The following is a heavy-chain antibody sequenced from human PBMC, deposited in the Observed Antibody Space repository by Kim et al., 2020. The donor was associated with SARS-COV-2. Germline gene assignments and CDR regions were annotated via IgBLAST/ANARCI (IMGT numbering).Heavy chain of an antibody. J-gene: IGHJ6*03. V-gene: IGHV1-69*04. CDR1: GGTFSSYA. Sequence: SVKVSCKASGGTFSSYAISWVRQAPGQGLEWMGRIIPILGIANYAQKFQGRVTITADTSTSTVYMELNSLRSEDTAVYYCARGNPPYYYYMDVWGKGTT. CDR3: ARGNPPYYYYMDV. CDR2: IIPILGIA.